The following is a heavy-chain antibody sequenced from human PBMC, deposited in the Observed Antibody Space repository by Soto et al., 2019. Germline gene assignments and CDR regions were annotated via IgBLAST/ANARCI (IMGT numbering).Heavy chain of an antibody. J-gene: IGHJ4*02. CDR3: ARSSSSSGP. CDR1: GFSFISYA. CDR2: ISDTGTNT. D-gene: IGHD6-6*01. Sequence: EVQLLESGGSLVQPGGSLRLSCAASGFSFISYAMSWVRQGPGKGLEWVSAISDTGTNTYYADSVKGRFTISRDNSKSTLYLQMNSLRDEDTATYYCARSSSSSGPWGQGTLVSVSS. V-gene: IGHV3-23*01.